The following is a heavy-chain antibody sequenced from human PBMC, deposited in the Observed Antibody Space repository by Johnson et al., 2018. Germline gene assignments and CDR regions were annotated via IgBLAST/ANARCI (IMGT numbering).Heavy chain of an antibody. Sequence: EVQLLESGGGVVQPGRSLRLSCAASGFTFDDYAMHWVRQAPGKGLEWVSGISWNSGSIGYADSVKGRFTISRDNAKNSLYLQMNSLRAEDTALYYCVKDSHYGSGDTYGMDVWGQGTTVTVSS. D-gene: IGHD3-10*01. J-gene: IGHJ6*02. V-gene: IGHV3-9*01. CDR3: VKDSHYGSGDTYGMDV. CDR1: GFTFDDYA. CDR2: ISWNSGSI.